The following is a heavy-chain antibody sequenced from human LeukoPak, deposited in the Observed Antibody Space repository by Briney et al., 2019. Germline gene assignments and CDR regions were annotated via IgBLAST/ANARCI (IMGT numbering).Heavy chain of an antibody. CDR2: ISSNGGST. D-gene: IGHD3-22*01. Sequence: PGGSLRLSCAASGFTFSSYAMHWVRQAPGKGLEYVSAISSNGGSTYYANSVKGRFTISRDNSKNTLYLQMGSLRAEDMAVYYCARRKYYDSSGYLQGFFDYWGEGTLVTVSS. V-gene: IGHV3-64*01. CDR1: GFTFSSYA. J-gene: IGHJ4*02. CDR3: ARRKYYDSSGYLQGFFDY.